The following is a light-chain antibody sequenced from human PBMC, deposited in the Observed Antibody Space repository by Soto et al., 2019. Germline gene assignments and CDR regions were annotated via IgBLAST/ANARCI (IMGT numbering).Light chain of an antibody. Sequence: EIVLTQSPGTLSLSPGERATLSCRTSQSVSSTYLAWYQHKPGQAPRLLIYGASSRATGIPDRFSGSGSGTDFTLTISRLEPEDFAVYYCQQYGSWITFGQGTRLEIK. CDR1: QSVSSTY. V-gene: IGKV3-20*01. J-gene: IGKJ5*01. CDR2: GAS. CDR3: QQYGSWIT.